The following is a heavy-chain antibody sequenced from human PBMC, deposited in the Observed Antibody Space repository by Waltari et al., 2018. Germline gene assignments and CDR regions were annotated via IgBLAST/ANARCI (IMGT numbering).Heavy chain of an antibody. CDR3: VRGAVDN. Sequence: EVQLVESGGGLVQPGGYLRLSCAASGFAFSTHWMSWARQAPGKGLEWVANIKQDGSEKYYVDSVKGRFTISRDNAKNSLYLQMNSLRAEDSAVYHCVRGAVDNWGQGTLVTVSS. CDR2: IKQDGSEK. CDR1: GFAFSTHW. D-gene: IGHD2-15*01. J-gene: IGHJ4*02. V-gene: IGHV3-7*01.